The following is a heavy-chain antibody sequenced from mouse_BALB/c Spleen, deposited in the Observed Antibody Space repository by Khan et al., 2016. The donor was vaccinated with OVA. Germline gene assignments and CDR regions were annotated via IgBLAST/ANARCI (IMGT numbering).Heavy chain of an antibody. CDR1: GYTFTNYW. CDR2: IYPGDGRS. D-gene: IGHD2-10*01. Sequence: QVQLQQPGAELVKPGASVKLSCKASGYTFTNYWVHWVKQRPGQGLEWIGEIYPGDGRSTYNEKFKTKATLTVDRSSSTAYMQLSSLTSEDSSVXYCAKTAYFGNYCDYWGQGTTLTVSS. V-gene: IGHV1S81*02. CDR3: AKTAYFGNYCDY. J-gene: IGHJ2*01.